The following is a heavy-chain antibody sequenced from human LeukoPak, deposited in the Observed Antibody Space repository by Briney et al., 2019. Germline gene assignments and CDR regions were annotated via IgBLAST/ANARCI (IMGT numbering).Heavy chain of an antibody. V-gene: IGHV3-48*03. J-gene: IGHJ4*02. D-gene: IGHD3-22*01. CDR3: ARDFSYYDSSGYSYFDY. CDR2: ISSSGSTI. CDR1: GFTFSSYE. Sequence: SGGSLRLSCAASGFTFSSYEMNWVRQAPGKGLEWVSYISSSGSTIYYADSVKGRFTISRDNAKNSLYLQMNSLGAEDTAVYYCARDFSYYDSSGYSYFDYWGQGTLVTVSS.